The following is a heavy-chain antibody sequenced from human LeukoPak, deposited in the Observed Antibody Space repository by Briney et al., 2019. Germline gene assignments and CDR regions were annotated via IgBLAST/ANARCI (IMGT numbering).Heavy chain of an antibody. CDR3: ARSAVATPPKYYYYYYYMDV. CDR2: IIPIFGTA. J-gene: IGHJ6*03. D-gene: IGHD5-12*01. CDR1: GYTFTNYA. Sequence: GASVKVSCKASGYTFTNYAISWVRQAPGQGLEWMGGIIPIFGTANYAQKFQGRVTITTDESTSTAYMELSSLRSEDTAVYYCARSAVATPPKYYYYYYYMDVWGKGTTVTVSS. V-gene: IGHV1-69*05.